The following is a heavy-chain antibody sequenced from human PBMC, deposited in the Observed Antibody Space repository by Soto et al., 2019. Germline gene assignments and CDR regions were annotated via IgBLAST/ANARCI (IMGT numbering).Heavy chain of an antibody. Sequence: SETLSLTCTVSGGSISSSSYYWGWIRQPPGKGLEWIGSIYYSGSTYYNPSLKSRVTISVDTSKNQFSLKLSSVTAADTAVYYCARVVDTAMVNWFDPWGQGTLVTVSS. J-gene: IGHJ5*02. CDR3: ARVVDTAMVNWFDP. CDR1: GGSISSSSYY. CDR2: IYYSGST. V-gene: IGHV4-39*01. D-gene: IGHD5-18*01.